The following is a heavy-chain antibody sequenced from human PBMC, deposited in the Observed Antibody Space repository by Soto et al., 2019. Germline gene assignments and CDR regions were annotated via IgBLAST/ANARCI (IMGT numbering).Heavy chain of an antibody. D-gene: IGHD3-3*01. J-gene: IGHJ3*02. CDR1: GFTFSSYA. V-gene: IGHV3-23*01. CDR2: ISGSGGST. Sequence: GGSLRLSCAASGFTFSSYAMSWVRQAPGKGLEWVSAISGSGGSTYYADSVKGRFTISRDNSKNTLYLQMNSLRAEDTAVYYCAKDRWAYYDFWSGYLDPDAFDIWGQGTMVTVSS. CDR3: AKDRWAYYDFWSGYLDPDAFDI.